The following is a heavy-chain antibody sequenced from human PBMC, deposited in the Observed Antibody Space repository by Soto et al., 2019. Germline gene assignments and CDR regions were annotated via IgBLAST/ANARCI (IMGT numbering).Heavy chain of an antibody. CDR2: INAGNGNT. V-gene: IGHV1-3*01. J-gene: IGHJ4*02. CDR1: GYTFTSYA. D-gene: IGHD3-3*01. Sequence: ASVKVSCKASGYTFTSYAMHWVRQAPGQRLEWMGWINAGNGNTKYSQKFQGRVTITRDTSASTAYMELSSLRSEDTAVYYRASSRRITIFGVVTSFDYWGQGTLVTVSS. CDR3: ASSRRITIFGVVTSFDY.